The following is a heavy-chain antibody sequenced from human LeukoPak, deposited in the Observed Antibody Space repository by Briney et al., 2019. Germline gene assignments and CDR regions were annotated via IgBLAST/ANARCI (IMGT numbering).Heavy chain of an antibody. CDR2: IRFDGTSE. Sequence: GGSLRLSCIASGFTFSGHWIHWVRQAPGKGLEWVAFIRFDGTSEFYADSVKARFTISRDNSQNTVSLQLNNLRIEDTALYYCAKTSLSDPSGHYYYMDVWGKGTTVTVSS. J-gene: IGHJ6*03. CDR3: AKTSLSDPSGHYYYMDV. D-gene: IGHD3-3*01. V-gene: IGHV3-30*02. CDR1: GFTFSGHW.